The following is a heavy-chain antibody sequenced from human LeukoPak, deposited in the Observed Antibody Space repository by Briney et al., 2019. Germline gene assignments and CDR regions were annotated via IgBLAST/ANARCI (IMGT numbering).Heavy chain of an antibody. CDR1: GFTFSSYS. CDR2: ISSSSSTI. V-gene: IGHV3-48*01. D-gene: IGHD3-10*01. J-gene: IGHJ4*02. Sequence: AGSLRLSCAASGFTFSSYSMNWVRQAPGKGLEWVSYISSSSSTIYYADSVKGRFTISRDNAKNSLYLQMNSLRAEDTAVYYCAREDPMVRGPPGYWGQGTLVTVSS. CDR3: AREDPMVRGPPGY.